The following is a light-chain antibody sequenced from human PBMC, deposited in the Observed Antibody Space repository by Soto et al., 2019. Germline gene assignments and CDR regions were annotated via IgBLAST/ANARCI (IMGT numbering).Light chain of an antibody. CDR3: LQYHNLWA. Sequence: ILMPQSPATVSVSPGESATLSCRACQNIYYNVAWYQHRPGQAPRLLIYRASTRAPGVPASFSGSGSGTEFTLTISSLQPEDFTVYSCLQYHNLWAFGQGTKVEI. V-gene: IGKV3-15*01. J-gene: IGKJ1*01. CDR1: QNIYYN. CDR2: RAS.